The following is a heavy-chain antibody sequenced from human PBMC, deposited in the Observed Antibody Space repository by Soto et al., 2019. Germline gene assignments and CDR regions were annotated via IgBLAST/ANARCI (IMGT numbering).Heavy chain of an antibody. CDR1: GFTFSSYG. V-gene: IGHV3-33*01. Sequence: QVQLVESGGGVVQPGRSLRLSCAASGFTFSSYGMHWVRQAPGKGLEWVAVIWYDGSNKYYADSVKGRFTISRDNSKNTLYLQMNSLRAEDTAVYYCARNPAAAGTKGYYYGMDVWGQGTTVTVPS. CDR2: IWYDGSNK. J-gene: IGHJ6*02. CDR3: ARNPAAAGTKGYYYGMDV. D-gene: IGHD6-13*01.